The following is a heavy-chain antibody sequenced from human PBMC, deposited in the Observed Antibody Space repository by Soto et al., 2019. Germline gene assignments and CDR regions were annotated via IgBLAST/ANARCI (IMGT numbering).Heavy chain of an antibody. CDR1: GFTFSSYD. J-gene: IGHJ6*02. CDR3: ARDLKAVAGTGLDYYYYGMDV. D-gene: IGHD6-19*01. Sequence: GGSLRLSCAASGFTFSSYDMHWVRQATGKGLEWVSAIGTAGDTYYPGSVKGRFTISRENAKNSLYLQMNSLRAEDTAVYYCARDLKAVAGTGLDYYYYGMDVWGQGTTVTVSS. V-gene: IGHV3-13*01. CDR2: IGTAGDT.